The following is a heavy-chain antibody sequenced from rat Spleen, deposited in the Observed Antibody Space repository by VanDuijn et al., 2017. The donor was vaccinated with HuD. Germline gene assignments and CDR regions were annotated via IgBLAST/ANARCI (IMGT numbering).Heavy chain of an antibody. J-gene: IGHJ3*01. CDR1: GFTFNNYG. CDR3: VRYGSFDNWFAF. Sequence: EVQLVESGGGLVQPGGSLKLSCVASGFTFNNYGMHWIRQAPKKGLEWVASISPSGGITNYRNSVKGRFTISRDNAKSTLYLQMDSLRSEDTATYYCVRYGSFDNWFAFWGQGTLVTVSS. D-gene: IGHD1-12*02. V-gene: IGHV5-19*01. CDR2: ISPSGGIT.